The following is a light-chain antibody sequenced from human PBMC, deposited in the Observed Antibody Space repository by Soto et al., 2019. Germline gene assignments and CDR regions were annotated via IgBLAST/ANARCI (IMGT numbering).Light chain of an antibody. J-gene: IGLJ7*01. CDR1: SGDIGSSNY. CDR3: GSYSTTTYLGV. V-gene: IGLV2-14*03. Sequence: QSALTQPASVSGSLVQSITISCTGTSGDIGSSNYVSWYQHHPGKAPKLIIYDVTDRPPGVSDRFSGSKSGNTASLTISGLQPDDESLYYCGSYSTTTYLGVFGGGTQLTVL. CDR2: DVT.